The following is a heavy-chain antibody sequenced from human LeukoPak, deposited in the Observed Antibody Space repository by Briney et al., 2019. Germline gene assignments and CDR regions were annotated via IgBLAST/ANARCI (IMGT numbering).Heavy chain of an antibody. CDR2: INHSGST. CDR1: GGSFSGDF. V-gene: IGHV4-34*01. J-gene: IGHJ4*02. CDR3: ARLLRYFDWSPDWGYLDY. Sequence: TSETLSLTCAVNGGSFSGDFWSWIRQSPGKGLGWIGEINHSGSTNYNPSLKSRVTISVDTSKNQFSLKLSSVTAADTAVYYCARLLRYFDWSPDWGYLDYWGQGTLVTVSS. D-gene: IGHD3-9*01.